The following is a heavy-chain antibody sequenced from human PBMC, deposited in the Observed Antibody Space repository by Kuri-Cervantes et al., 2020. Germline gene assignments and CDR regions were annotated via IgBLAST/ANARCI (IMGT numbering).Heavy chain of an antibody. D-gene: IGHD1-1*01. J-gene: IGHJ6*03. CDR3: ARALEPYYNYYYMDV. Sequence: GGSLRLSCAASGFTFSSYAMHWVRQAPGKGLEWVAVISYDASIKYYADSVKGRFTISRDNSKNTLYLQMNSLRAEDTAVYYCARALEPYYNYYYMDVWGKGTTVTVSS. V-gene: IGHV3-30*01. CDR2: ISYDASIK. CDR1: GFTFSSYA.